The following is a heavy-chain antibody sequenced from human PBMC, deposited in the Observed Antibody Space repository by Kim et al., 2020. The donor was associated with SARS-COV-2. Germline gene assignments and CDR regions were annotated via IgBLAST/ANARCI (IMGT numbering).Heavy chain of an antibody. Sequence: GGSLRLSCAASGFTFSNAWMSWVRQAPGKGLEWVGRIKSKTDGGTTDYAAPGKGRFTISRDDSKNTLYLQMNSLKTEGTAVYYCTSDVWFGELWIARPLDYWGQGTVVSVSS. V-gene: IGHV3-15*01. CDR1: GFTFSNAW. CDR3: TSDVWFGELWIARPLDY. CDR2: IKSKTDGGTT. D-gene: IGHD3-10*01. J-gene: IGHJ4*02.